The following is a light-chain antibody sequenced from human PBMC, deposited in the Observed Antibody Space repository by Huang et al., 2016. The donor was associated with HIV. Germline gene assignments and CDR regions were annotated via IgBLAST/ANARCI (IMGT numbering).Light chain of an antibody. V-gene: IGKV3-15*01. J-gene: IGKJ2*01. CDR3: QQYYKLYT. Sequence: IVMTQSPGTLSVSPGERATLSCRASQSVGSTLAWYQQKPGQSPRLLIYGASTRATGIPGRFGGSGSGTEFTLTISSLQSEDFAVYYCQQYYKLYTFGQGTKLEIK. CDR2: GAS. CDR1: QSVGST.